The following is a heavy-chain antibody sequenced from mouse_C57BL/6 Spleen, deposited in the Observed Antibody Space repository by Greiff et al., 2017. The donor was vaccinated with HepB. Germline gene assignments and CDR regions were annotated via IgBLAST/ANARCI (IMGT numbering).Heavy chain of an antibody. V-gene: IGHV1-5*01. CDR2: IYPGNSDT. CDR3: TSRGWLLREAMDY. CDR1: GYTFTSYW. D-gene: IGHD2-3*01. Sequence: EVQGVESGTVLARPGASVKMSCKTSGYTFTSYWMHWVKQRPGQGLEWIGAIYPGNSDTSYNQKFKGKAKLTAVTSASTAYMELSSLTNEDSAVYYCTSRGWLLREAMDYWGQGTSVTVSS. J-gene: IGHJ4*01.